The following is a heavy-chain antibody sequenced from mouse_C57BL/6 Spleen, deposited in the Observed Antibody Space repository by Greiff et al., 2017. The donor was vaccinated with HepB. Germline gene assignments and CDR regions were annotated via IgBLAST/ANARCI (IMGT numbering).Heavy chain of an antibody. CDR1: GFTFSSYA. CDR3: AREGVLRRYFDY. CDR2: ISDGGSYT. V-gene: IGHV5-4*01. Sequence: EVHLVESGGGLVKPGGSLKLSCAASGFTFSSYAMSWVRQTPEKRLEWVATISDGGSYTYYPDNVKGRFTISRDNAKNNLYLQMSHLKSEDTAMYYCAREGVLRRYFDYWGQGTTLTVSS. D-gene: IGHD1-1*01. J-gene: IGHJ2*01.